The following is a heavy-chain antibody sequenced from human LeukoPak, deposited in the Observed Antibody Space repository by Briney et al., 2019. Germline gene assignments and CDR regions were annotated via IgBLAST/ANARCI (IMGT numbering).Heavy chain of an antibody. CDR2: ISAYNGNT. V-gene: IGHV1-18*01. CDR3: ARSVVGVAYYYYMDV. CDR1: GYTFTSYG. D-gene: IGHD2-2*01. Sequence: GASVKVSCKASGYTFTSYGISWVRQAPGQGLEWMGWISAYNGNTNYAQKLQGRVTMTTDTSTSTAYMELRSLRSDDTAVYYCARSVVGVAYYYYMDVWGKGTTVTVSS. J-gene: IGHJ6*03.